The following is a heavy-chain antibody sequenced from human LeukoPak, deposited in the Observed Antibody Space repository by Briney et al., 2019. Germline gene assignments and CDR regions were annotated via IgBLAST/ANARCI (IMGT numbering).Heavy chain of an antibody. Sequence: SETLSLTCTVSGGSIISSSYNWGWIRQPPGKGLEWIGSIYYSGRTNYNPSLSSRLTISVDTSKNQFSLKLSSVTAADTAVYYCARVPYYDILTGYYPEINGDYYYGMDVWGQGTTVTVSS. CDR1: GGSIISSSYN. D-gene: IGHD3-9*01. CDR3: ARVPYYDILTGYYPEINGDYYYGMDV. J-gene: IGHJ6*02. CDR2: IYYSGRT. V-gene: IGHV4-39*07.